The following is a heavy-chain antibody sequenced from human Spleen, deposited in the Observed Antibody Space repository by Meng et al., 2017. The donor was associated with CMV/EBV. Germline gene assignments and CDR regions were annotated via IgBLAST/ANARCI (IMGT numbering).Heavy chain of an antibody. CDR3: ARKLRRWDFDL. CDR2: INHSGST. CDR1: GGSFSGYY. Sequence: LTCAVYGGSFSGYYWSWIRQPPGKGLEWIGEINHSGSTNYNPSLKSRVTISVDTSKNQFSLKLSSVTAADTAVHYCARKLRRWDFDLWGRGTLVTVSS. J-gene: IGHJ2*01. D-gene: IGHD1-7*01. V-gene: IGHV4-34*01.